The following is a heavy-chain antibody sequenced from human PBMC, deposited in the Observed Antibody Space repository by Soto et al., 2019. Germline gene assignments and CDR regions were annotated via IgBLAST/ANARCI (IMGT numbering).Heavy chain of an antibody. CDR1: GYTFTGYY. CDR3: ARGFYDSSGYYGKPYYFDS. CDR2: INPNSGGT. J-gene: IGHJ4*02. Sequence: ASVKVSCKASGYTFTGYYMHWVRQAPGRGLEWMGWINPNSGGTNYAQKFQGRVTMTRDTSISTAYMELSRLRSDDTAVYYCARGFYDSSGYYGKPYYFDSWGQGTLVTVSS. V-gene: IGHV1-2*02. D-gene: IGHD3-22*01.